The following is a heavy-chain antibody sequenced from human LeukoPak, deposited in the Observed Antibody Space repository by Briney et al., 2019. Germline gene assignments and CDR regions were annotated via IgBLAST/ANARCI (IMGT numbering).Heavy chain of an antibody. J-gene: IGHJ4*02. CDR2: INPNSGGA. D-gene: IGHD3-22*01. CDR1: GYTFTGYY. CDR3: ARDSPYDSSGYDY. Sequence: GASVKVSCKASGYTFTGYYMHWVRQAPGQGLEWMGWINPNSGGANYAQKFQGRVTMTRDTSISTAYMELSRLRSDDTAVYYCARDSPYDSSGYDYWGQGTLVTVSS. V-gene: IGHV1-2*02.